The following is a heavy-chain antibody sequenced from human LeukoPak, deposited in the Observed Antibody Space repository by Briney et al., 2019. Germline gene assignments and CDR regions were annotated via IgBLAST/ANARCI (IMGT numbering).Heavy chain of an antibody. J-gene: IGHJ4*02. CDR2: IISRTKGYAT. V-gene: IGHV3-73*01. D-gene: IGHD3-10*01. CDR3: IRHVEFQRPY. Sequence: GGSLPLSCAASGMSLIYSAMNWVRPAPGKGREWLAHIISRTKGYATAYAASVTGRFVISRDDVKNMAFLQMTSLETEDTAVYYCIRHVEFQRPYWAQGVQVTVSS. CDR1: GMSLIYSA.